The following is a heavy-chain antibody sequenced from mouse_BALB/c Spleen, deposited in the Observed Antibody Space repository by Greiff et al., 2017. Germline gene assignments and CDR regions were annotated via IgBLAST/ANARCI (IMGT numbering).Heavy chain of an antibody. J-gene: IGHJ4*01. V-gene: IGHV5-17*02. Sequence: EVKVVESGGGLVQPGGSRKLSCAASGFTFSSFGMHWVRQAPEKGLEWVAYISSGSSTIYYADTVKGRFTISRDNPKNTLFLQMTSLRSEDTAMYYCARSVDYDAMDYWGQGTSVTVSS. CDR2: ISSGSSTI. CDR1: GFTFSSFG. CDR3: ARSVDYDAMDY.